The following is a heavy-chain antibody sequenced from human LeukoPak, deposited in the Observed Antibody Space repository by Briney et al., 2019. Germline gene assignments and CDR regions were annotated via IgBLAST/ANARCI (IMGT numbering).Heavy chain of an antibody. D-gene: IGHD6-19*01. Sequence: SQTLSLTCTVSGGSISSGGYYWSWIRQPPGKGLEWIGYIYHSGSTYYNPSLKSRVTISVDRSKNQFSLKLSSVTAADTAVYYCARFTPVAVAGSGGGFDPWGQGTLVTVSS. CDR3: ARFTPVAVAGSGGGFDP. V-gene: IGHV4-30-2*01. J-gene: IGHJ5*02. CDR1: GGSISSGGYY. CDR2: IYHSGST.